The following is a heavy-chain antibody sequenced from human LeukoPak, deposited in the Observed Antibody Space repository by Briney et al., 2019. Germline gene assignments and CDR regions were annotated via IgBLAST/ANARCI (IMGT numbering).Heavy chain of an antibody. Sequence: GGSLRLSCAASGFTFSSYAMSWVRQAPGKGLEWVSAISGRGGSTYYADSVKGRFTISRDNSKNTLYLQMNSLRAEDTAVYYCRNLGSSSWYAIYYYYYYMDVWGKGTTVTVSS. CDR3: RNLGSSSWYAIYYYYYYMDV. D-gene: IGHD6-13*01. CDR2: ISGRGGST. J-gene: IGHJ6*03. CDR1: GFTFSSYA. V-gene: IGHV3-23*01.